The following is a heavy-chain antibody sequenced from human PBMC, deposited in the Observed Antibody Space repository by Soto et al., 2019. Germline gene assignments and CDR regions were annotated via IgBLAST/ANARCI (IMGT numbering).Heavy chain of an antibody. CDR3: ARDRLGSDGFDI. V-gene: IGHV1-46*01. Sequence: ASVKVSCKASGYTFTSYYMHCVRQAPGQGLEWMGIINPSGGSTSYAQKFQGRVTTTRDTSTSTVYMELSSLRSEDTAVYYCARDRLGSDGFDIWGQGTMVTVSS. D-gene: IGHD3-10*01. CDR1: GYTFTSYY. J-gene: IGHJ3*02. CDR2: INPSGGST.